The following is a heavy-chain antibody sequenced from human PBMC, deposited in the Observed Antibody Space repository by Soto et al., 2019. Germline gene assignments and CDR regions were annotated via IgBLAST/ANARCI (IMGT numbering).Heavy chain of an antibody. CDR1: GFSFSNYS. V-gene: IGHV3-23*01. CDR2: ISGSGGGA. CDR3: VREGRGWYSRGSFDF. Sequence: GGSLRLSCAASGFSFSNYSMNWVRQAPGKGLEWVSVISGSGGGAYYADSVQGRFTISRDNSRNTLYLQMNSLRAEDTAIYSCVREGRGWYSRGSFDFWGRGTMVTVSS. D-gene: IGHD6-19*01. J-gene: IGHJ3*01.